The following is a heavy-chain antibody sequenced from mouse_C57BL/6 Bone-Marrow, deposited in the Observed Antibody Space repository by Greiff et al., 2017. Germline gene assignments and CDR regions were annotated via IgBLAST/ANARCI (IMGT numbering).Heavy chain of an antibody. Sequence: VKLQQPGAELVKPGASVKMSCKASGYTFTSYWITWVKQRPGQGLEWIGDIYPGSGSTNYNEKFKSKATLTVDTSSSTAYMQLSSLTSEDSAVYYCARNPLYYYGSSWGYFGVWGTGTTVTVSS. V-gene: IGHV1-55*01. CDR1: GYTFTSYW. CDR3: ARNPLYYYGSSWGYFGV. D-gene: IGHD1-1*01. CDR2: IYPGSGST. J-gene: IGHJ1*03.